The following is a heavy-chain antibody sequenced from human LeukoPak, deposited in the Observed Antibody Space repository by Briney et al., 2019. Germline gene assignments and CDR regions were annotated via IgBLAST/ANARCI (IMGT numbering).Heavy chain of an antibody. D-gene: IGHD1-14*01. CDR2: IKSKTDGGPT. CDR3: TTHRYYYYYMDV. J-gene: IGHJ6*03. Sequence: GGSLRRSCAASGLTFSNAWMSWIRQAPGKGLEWVGRIKSKTDGGPTDYAAPVKGRFTISRDDSKNTLDLQMNSLKTEDTAVYYCTTHRYYYYYMDVWGKGTTVTVSS. CDR1: GLTFSNAW. V-gene: IGHV3-15*01.